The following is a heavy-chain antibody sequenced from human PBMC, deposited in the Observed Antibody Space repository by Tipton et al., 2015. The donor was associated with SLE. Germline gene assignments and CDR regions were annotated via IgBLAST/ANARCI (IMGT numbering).Heavy chain of an antibody. V-gene: IGHV3-74*01. Sequence: SLRLSCAASGFTFSSYWMHWVRQAPGKGLVWVSRINSDGSSTSYADSVKGRFTISRDNAKNSLYLQMNSLRAEDTAVYYCARAAYGSGSPNDAFDIWGQGTMVTVSS. D-gene: IGHD3-10*01. J-gene: IGHJ3*02. CDR2: INSDGSST. CDR3: ARAAYGSGSPNDAFDI. CDR1: GFTFSSYW.